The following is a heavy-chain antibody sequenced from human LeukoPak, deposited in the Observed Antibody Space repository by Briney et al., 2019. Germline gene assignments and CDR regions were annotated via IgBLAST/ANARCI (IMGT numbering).Heavy chain of an antibody. D-gene: IGHD1-20*01. V-gene: IGHV3-48*03. CDR1: GFTFSSYE. J-gene: IGHJ4*02. CDR2: ISSSGSTR. Sequence: PGGSLRLSCAASGFTFSSYEMNWVRQAPGKGLEWVSYISSSGSTRYYADSVKGRFTISRDNAKNSLYLQMNSLRAEDTAVYYCAREGNWNDEDYWGQGTLVTVSS. CDR3: AREGNWNDEDY.